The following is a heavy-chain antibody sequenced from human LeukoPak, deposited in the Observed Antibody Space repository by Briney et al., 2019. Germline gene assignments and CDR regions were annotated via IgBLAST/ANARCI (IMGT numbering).Heavy chain of an antibody. CDR1: GFSFRNYW. CDR2: ISTDGSSS. J-gene: IGHJ4*02. Sequence: GGSLRLSCAASGFSFRNYWMHWVRQAPGKGLVWVSRISTDGSSSSYADSVKGRFTIARDNAKNTLSLQMNSLRAEDTAVYYCAKQTTVTTSSQYLFDYWGQGTLVTVSS. D-gene: IGHD4-17*01. CDR3: AKQTTVTTSSQYLFDY. V-gene: IGHV3-74*01.